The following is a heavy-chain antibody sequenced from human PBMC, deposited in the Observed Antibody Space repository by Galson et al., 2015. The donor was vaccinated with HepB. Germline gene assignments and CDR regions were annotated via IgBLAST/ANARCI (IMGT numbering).Heavy chain of an antibody. CDR3: ASNTIPRYCSGGSCYGNYYYYGMDV. Sequence: SVKVSCKASGGTFSSYAISWVRQAPGQGLEWMGGIIPIFGTANYAQKFQGRVTITADESTSTAYMELSSLRSEDTAVYYCASNTIPRYCSGGSCYGNYYYYGMDVWGQGTTVTVSS. D-gene: IGHD2-15*01. J-gene: IGHJ6*02. V-gene: IGHV1-69*13. CDR1: GGTFSSYA. CDR2: IIPIFGTA.